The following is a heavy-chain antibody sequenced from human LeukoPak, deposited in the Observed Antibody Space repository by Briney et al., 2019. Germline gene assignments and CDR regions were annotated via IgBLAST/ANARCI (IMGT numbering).Heavy chain of an antibody. CDR2: INPSGGST. D-gene: IGHD6-19*01. J-gene: IGHJ6*02. CDR1: GYTFTSYY. CDR3: ARDYIAVADHYYYYYGMDV. V-gene: IGHV1-46*01. Sequence: ASVKVSCKASGYTFTSYYMHWVRQAPGQGLEWMGIINPSGGSTSYAQKVQGRVTMTRDTSTSTVYMELSSLRSEDTAVYYCARDYIAVADHYYYYYGMDVWGQGTTVTVSS.